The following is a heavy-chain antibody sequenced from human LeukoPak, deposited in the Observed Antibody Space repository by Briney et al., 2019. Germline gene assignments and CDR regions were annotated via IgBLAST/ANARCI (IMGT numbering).Heavy chain of an antibody. J-gene: IGHJ4*02. CDR2: IKHSGST. V-gene: IGHV4-34*01. Sequence: SETLSLTCAVFGGSFSGYYWSWIRQPPGKGLEWIGEIKHSGSTNYNPSLRSRVTISVDTSKNQFSLKLSSVTAADTAVYYCARAGLRYCSSTSCYNFDYWGQGTLVTVSS. CDR1: GGSFSGYY. D-gene: IGHD2-2*02. CDR3: ARAGLRYCSSTSCYNFDY.